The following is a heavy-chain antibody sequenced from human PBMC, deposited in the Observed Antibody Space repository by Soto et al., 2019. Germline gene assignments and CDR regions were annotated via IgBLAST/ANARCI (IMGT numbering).Heavy chain of an antibody. V-gene: IGHV3-74*01. CDR2: ITADGSSA. CDR1: GFTFSSHW. CDR3: ADLFAGFDI. Sequence: GGSLRLSCVASGFTFSSHWMHWVRQVPGKGLVWVAHITADGSSATYADSVKGRFTISRDNAKNTLYLQMNTLRVEDTAVYYCADLFAGFDIWGQGTMVTVSS. J-gene: IGHJ3*02.